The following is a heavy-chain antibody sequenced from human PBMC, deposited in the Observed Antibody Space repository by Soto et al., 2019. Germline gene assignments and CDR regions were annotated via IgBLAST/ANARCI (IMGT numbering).Heavy chain of an antibody. V-gene: IGHV3-23*01. CDR1: GFPFSSYA. J-gene: IGHJ6*02. CDR3: AKDGNDVWSGYFTNIYYYYGMDV. D-gene: IGHD3-3*01. Sequence: GSLRLSCAASGFPFSSYAMSWVRQAPGKGLEWVSVISGSGGSTYYADSVKGRFTISRDNSKNTLYLQMSSLRAEDTAVYYCAKDGNDVWSGYFTNIYYYYGMDVWGQGTTVTVSS. CDR2: ISGSGGST.